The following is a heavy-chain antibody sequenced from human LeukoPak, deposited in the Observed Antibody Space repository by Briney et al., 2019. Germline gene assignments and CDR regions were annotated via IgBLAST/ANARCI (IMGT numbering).Heavy chain of an antibody. CDR1: GGSISNY. CDR3: AREDPQTTVPEGMDV. CDR2: IYYTGTT. V-gene: IGHV4-59*01. Sequence: SETLSLTCSVSGGSISNYWSWIRQLPGKGLEWIGYIYYTGTTNYNPSLRSRVTISVDTSRNQFSLRLSSVTAADTAVYYCAREDPQTTVPEGMDVWATGPRSSSP. D-gene: IGHD4-17*01. J-gene: IGHJ6*02.